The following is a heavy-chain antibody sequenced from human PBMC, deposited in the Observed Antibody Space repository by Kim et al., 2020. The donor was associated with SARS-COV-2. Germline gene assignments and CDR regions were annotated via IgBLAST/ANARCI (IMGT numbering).Heavy chain of an antibody. Sequence: SETLSLTCTVSGGSISSSSYYWGWIRQPPGKGLEWIGSIYYSGSTYYNPSLKSRVTISVDTSKNQFSLKLSSVTAADTAVYYRARHRPDILTGYPLDYWG. CDR1: GGSISSSSYY. D-gene: IGHD3-9*01. CDR2: IYYSGST. CDR3: ARHRPDILTGYPLDY. J-gene: IGHJ4*01. V-gene: IGHV4-39*01.